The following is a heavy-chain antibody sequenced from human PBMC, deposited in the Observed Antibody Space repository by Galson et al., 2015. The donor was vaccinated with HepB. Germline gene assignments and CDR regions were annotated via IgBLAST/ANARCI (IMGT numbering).Heavy chain of an antibody. Sequence: SLRLSCAASGFTVSRIYMSWVRQAPGKGLEWVSVIYSGGTTYCADSVKGRFTISRHNSKNTLYLQMNSLRAEDTAVYYCARDYYGSGSYPYEAFDIWGQGTMVTVSS. V-gene: IGHV3-53*04. CDR3: ARDYYGSGSYPYEAFDI. CDR2: IYSGGTT. J-gene: IGHJ3*02. D-gene: IGHD3-10*01. CDR1: GFTVSRIY.